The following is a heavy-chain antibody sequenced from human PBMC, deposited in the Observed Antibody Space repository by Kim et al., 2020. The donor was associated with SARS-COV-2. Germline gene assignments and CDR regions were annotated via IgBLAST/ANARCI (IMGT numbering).Heavy chain of an antibody. CDR1: RFTFSSYA. CDR2: ISYDGSNK. J-gene: IGHJ6*02. CDR3: ARVSYCSSTSCSPRYYYYCGMDV. D-gene: IGHD2-2*01. V-gene: IGHV3-30*04. Sequence: GGSLRLSCAASRFTFSSYAMHWVRQAPGKGLEWVAVISYDGSNKYYADSVKGRFTISRDNSKNTLYLQMNSLRAEDTAVYYCARVSYCSSTSCSPRYYYYCGMDVWGQGTTVTVSS.